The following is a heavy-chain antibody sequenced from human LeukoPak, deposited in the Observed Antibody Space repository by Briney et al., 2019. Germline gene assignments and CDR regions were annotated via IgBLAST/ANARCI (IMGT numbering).Heavy chain of an antibody. Sequence: PSETLSLTCAVYGGSFSGYYWSWIRQPPGKGLEWIGEINHSGSTNYNPSLKSRVTISVDTSKNQFSLKLSSVTAADTAVYYCARVSRGSTGRGNDYWGQGTLVTVSS. V-gene: IGHV4-34*01. CDR1: GGSFSGYY. J-gene: IGHJ4*02. CDR3: ARVSRGSTGRGNDY. D-gene: IGHD2-2*01. CDR2: INHSGST.